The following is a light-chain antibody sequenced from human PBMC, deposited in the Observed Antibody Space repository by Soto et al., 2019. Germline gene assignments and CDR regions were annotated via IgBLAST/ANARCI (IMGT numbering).Light chain of an antibody. Sequence: SYELTQPPSVSVAPGQTARITCGGNNIESKSVHWYQQRPGQAPVLVIYVDSDRPSGIPDRFSASTSGNTAALTISRVEAGDEADYYCQVWDTISDHYVFGSGTK. CDR3: QVWDTISDHYV. CDR1: NIESKS. CDR2: VDS. J-gene: IGLJ1*01. V-gene: IGLV3-21*02.